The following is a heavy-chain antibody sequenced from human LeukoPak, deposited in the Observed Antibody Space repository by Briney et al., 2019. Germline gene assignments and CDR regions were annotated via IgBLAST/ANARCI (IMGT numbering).Heavy chain of an antibody. CDR3: ARVWCSSTSCYTSPLDY. V-gene: IGHV3-74*01. CDR1: GFTFSNYW. CDR2: IKSDGSST. D-gene: IGHD2-2*02. J-gene: IGHJ4*02. Sequence: PGGSLRLSCAASGFTFSNYWMHWVRQAAGKGLVCVSRIKSDGSSTIYADSVKGRFTISRDNAKNTLSLQMNSLRAEDTAVYYCARVWCSSTSCYTSPLDYWGQGTLVTVSP.